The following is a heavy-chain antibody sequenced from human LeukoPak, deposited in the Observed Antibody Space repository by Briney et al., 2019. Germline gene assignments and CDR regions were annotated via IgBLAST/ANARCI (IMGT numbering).Heavy chain of an antibody. CDR1: GGTFSSYA. CDR3: ASTYGSGSYGDYYYYGMDV. D-gene: IGHD3-10*01. V-gene: IGHV1-69*13. Sequence: SVKVSCKASGGTFSSYAISWVRQAPGQGLEWMGGIIPIFGTANYAQKFQGRVTITADEYTSTAYMELSSLRSEDTAVYYCASTYGSGSYGDYYYYGMDVWGKGTTVTVSS. J-gene: IGHJ6*04. CDR2: IIPIFGTA.